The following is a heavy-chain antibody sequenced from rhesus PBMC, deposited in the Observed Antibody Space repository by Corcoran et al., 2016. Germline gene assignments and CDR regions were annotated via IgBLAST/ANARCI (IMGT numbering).Heavy chain of an antibody. J-gene: IGHJ4*01. CDR2: ISVSGNVT. D-gene: IGHD6S26*01. CDR3: AKAAYTSGWSFDC. CDR1: GFTFSNYG. V-gene: IGHV3S5*01. Sequence: EVQLVESGGGLVQPGGSLRLSCAASGFTFSNYGMCWVRQAPGKGLEWVSYISVSGNVTNYADTVKGRFTLSRDNSKSTLSLQMNSLRPEDTAVYFCAKAAYTSGWSFDCWGQGVLVTVSS.